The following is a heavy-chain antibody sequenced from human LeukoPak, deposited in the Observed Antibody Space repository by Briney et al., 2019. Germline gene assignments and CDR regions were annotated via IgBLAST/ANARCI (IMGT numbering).Heavy chain of an antibody. J-gene: IGHJ5*02. CDR3: ASYPRHSGYYYGSRLNWFDP. V-gene: IGHV3-23*01. D-gene: IGHD3-22*01. CDR2: ISGSGGST. Sequence: GGSLRLSCAASGFTFSSYAMSWVRQAPGKGLEWVSAISGSGGSTYYADSVKGRFTISRDNSKNTLYLQMNSLRAEDTAVYYCASYPRHSGYYYGSRLNWFDPWGQGTLVTVSS. CDR1: GFTFSSYA.